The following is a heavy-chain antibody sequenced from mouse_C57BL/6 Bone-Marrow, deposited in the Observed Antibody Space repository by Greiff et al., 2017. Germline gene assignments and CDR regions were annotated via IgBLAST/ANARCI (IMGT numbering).Heavy chain of an antibody. CDR2: INPYNGDT. CDR1: GYSFTGYF. V-gene: IGHV1-20*01. Sequence: VQLQQSGPELVKPGASVKISCKASGYSFTGYFMNWVMQSPGKSLEWIGRINPYNGDTFYNQKFKGKATLTVDKSSNTAYMELRSLTSEDSAVYYCERGYFDVWGTGTTVTGSS. J-gene: IGHJ1*03. CDR3: ERGYFDV.